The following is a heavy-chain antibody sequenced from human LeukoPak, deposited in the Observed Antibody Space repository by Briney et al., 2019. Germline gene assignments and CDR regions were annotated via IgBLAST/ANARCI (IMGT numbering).Heavy chain of an antibody. CDR3: AREEGYRRYFDL. CDR2: LYSGGST. Sequence: AGGSLRLSCAASGFTVSRNYMSWVRQAPGKGLEWVSVLYSGGSTYYADSMKGRFIISRDNSKNTLFLQMNSLRAEDTAVYYCAREEGYRRYFDLWGRGTLVTVSS. D-gene: IGHD3-16*02. J-gene: IGHJ2*01. CDR1: GFTVSRNY. V-gene: IGHV3-53*01.